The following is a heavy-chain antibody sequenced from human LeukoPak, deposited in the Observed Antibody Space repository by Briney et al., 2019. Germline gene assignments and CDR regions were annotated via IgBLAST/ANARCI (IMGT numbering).Heavy chain of an antibody. Sequence: ASVKVSCKASGYTFTGYYMHWVRQAPGQGLEWMGWINPKSGGTNYAQKFQGRVTMTRDTSIHTAYMELSRLRSDDTAVYYCARGEYGFDPWGQGTLVTVSS. CDR1: GYTFTGYY. CDR3: ARGEYGFDP. D-gene: IGHD3-10*01. J-gene: IGHJ5*02. V-gene: IGHV1-2*02. CDR2: INPKSGGT.